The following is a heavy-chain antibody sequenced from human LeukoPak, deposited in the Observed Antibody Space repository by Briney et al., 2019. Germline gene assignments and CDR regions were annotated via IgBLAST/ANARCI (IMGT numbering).Heavy chain of an antibody. CDR2: INPNSGGT. CDR3: ARDRVLGYQLLSGYFDY. V-gene: IGHV1-2*02. J-gene: IGHJ4*02. CDR1: GYTFTGYY. D-gene: IGHD2-2*01. Sequence: GASVKVSCKASGYTFTGYYMHWVRQAPGQGLEWMGWINPNSGGTNYAQKFQGRVTMTRDTSISTAYMELSRLRSDDTAVYYCARDRVLGYQLLSGYFDYWGQGTLVIVSS.